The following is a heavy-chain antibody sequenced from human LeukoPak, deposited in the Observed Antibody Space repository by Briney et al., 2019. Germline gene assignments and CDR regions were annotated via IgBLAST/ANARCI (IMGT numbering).Heavy chain of an antibody. CDR2: IYYSGST. V-gene: IGHV4-34*01. CDR3: ARRVTTRLGLYYFDY. J-gene: IGHJ4*02. D-gene: IGHD4-17*01. CDR1: GGSFSGYY. Sequence: SETLSLTCAVYGGSFSGYYWSWIRQPPGKGLEWIGSIYYSGSTYYNPSLKSRVTISVDTSKNQFSLKLSSVTAADTAVYYCARRVTTRLGLYYFDYWGQGTLVTVSS.